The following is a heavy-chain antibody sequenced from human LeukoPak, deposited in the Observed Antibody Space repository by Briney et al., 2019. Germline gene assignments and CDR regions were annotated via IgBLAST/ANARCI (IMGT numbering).Heavy chain of an antibody. CDR1: GCTFTGYY. D-gene: IGHD2-15*01. V-gene: IGHV1-2*02. Sequence: ASVKVSCKASGCTFTGYYMHWVRQAPGQGLEWMGWINPNSGGTNYAQKFQGRVTMTRDTSISTAYMELSRLRSDDTAVYYCASCSGGSCYSGFDYWGQGTLVTVSS. CDR3: ASCSGGSCYSGFDY. J-gene: IGHJ4*02. CDR2: INPNSGGT.